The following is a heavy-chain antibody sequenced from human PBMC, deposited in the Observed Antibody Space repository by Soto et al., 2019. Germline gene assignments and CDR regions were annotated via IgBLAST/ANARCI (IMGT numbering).Heavy chain of an antibody. V-gene: IGHV3-74*01. CDR2: INSDGSLT. J-gene: IGHJ5*01. CDR1: GFNFSPYW. D-gene: IGHD3-16*01. Sequence: GGSLRLSCAPSGFNFSPYWMHWVRQVPGKGLVWVSRINSDGSLTWYADSVKGRFTISRDNAKNTLYLQMNSLRAEDTALYFCARDSSNMIVAYNWFDSWGQGTLVTVSS. CDR3: ARDSSNMIVAYNWFDS.